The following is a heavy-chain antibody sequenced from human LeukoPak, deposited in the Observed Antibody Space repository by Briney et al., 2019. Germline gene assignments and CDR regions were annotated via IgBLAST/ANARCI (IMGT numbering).Heavy chain of an antibody. Sequence: ETLSLTCAVSGESFSGNFWTWIRQAPGKGLEWVSVICPSGSNTYYADSVKGRFTISRDNSKNTLFLLMNSLRADDTAVYYCAKGSTGSCYSQLDCWGQGTLVTVSP. CDR2: ICPSGSNT. D-gene: IGHD2-15*01. V-gene: IGHV3-23*01. CDR3: AKGSTGSCYSQLDC. J-gene: IGHJ4*02. CDR1: GESFSGNF.